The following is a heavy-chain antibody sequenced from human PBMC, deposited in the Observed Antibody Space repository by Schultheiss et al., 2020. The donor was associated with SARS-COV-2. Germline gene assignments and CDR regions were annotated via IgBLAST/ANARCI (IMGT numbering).Heavy chain of an antibody. Sequence: GGSLRLSCAASGFTFSSYEMNWVRQAPGKGLEWVSYISSSGSTIYYADSVKGRFTISRDNAKNSLYLQMNSLRAEDTAVYYCARDPQRWLQRQEAFDIWGQGTMVTVSS. V-gene: IGHV3-48*03. J-gene: IGHJ3*02. D-gene: IGHD5-24*01. CDR3: ARDPQRWLQRQEAFDI. CDR2: ISSSGSTI. CDR1: GFTFSSYE.